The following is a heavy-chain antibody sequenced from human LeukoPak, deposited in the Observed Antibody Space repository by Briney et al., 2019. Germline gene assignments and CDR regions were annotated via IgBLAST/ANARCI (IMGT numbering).Heavy chain of an antibody. J-gene: IGHJ5*02. V-gene: IGHV1-69*13. Sequence: SVKVSCKASGGTFSSYAISSVRQAPGQGLEWMGGIIPIFGTANYAQKFQGRVTITADESTSTAYMELSSLRSEDTAVYYCARVDCSSTSCYRRESDNWFDPWGQGTLVTVSS. CDR2: IIPIFGTA. CDR1: GGTFSSYA. D-gene: IGHD2-2*01. CDR3: ARVDCSSTSCYRRESDNWFDP.